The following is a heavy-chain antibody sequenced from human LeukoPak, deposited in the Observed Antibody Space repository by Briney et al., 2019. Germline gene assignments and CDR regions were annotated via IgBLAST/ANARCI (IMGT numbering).Heavy chain of an antibody. CDR1: GYTFTGYY. Sequence: EASVKVSCKASGYTFTGYYMHWVRLAPRQGLEWMGWINPNSGGTNYAQKFQGRVTMTRDTSISTAYMGLSRLRSDDTAVYYCARGTLYYGPDYWGQGTLVTVSS. V-gene: IGHV1-2*02. CDR2: INPNSGGT. CDR3: ARGTLYYGPDY. D-gene: IGHD3-10*01. J-gene: IGHJ4*02.